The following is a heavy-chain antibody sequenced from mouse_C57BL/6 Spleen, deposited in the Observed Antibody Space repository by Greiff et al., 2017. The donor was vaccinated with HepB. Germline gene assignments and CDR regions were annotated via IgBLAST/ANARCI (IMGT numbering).Heavy chain of an antibody. J-gene: IGHJ1*03. V-gene: IGHV5-4*01. Sequence: EVQVVESGGGLVKPGGSLKLSCAASGFTFSSYAMSWVRQTPEKRLEWVATISDGGSYTYYPDNVKGRFTISRDNAKNNLYLQMSHLKSEDTAMYYCAKSTMIDWYFDVWGTGTTVTVSS. CDR3: AKSTMIDWYFDV. D-gene: IGHD2-4*01. CDR1: GFTFSSYA. CDR2: ISDGGSYT.